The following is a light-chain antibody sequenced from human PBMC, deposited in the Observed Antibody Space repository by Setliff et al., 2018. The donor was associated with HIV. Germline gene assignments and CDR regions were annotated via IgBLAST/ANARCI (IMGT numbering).Light chain of an antibody. Sequence: QSALTQPASVSGSPGQSITVSCTATTSDIAAYNYISWYQHHPGKAPKLIIYEVSNRPSGVSNRFSASKSGDTASLTISGLQAEDEADYYCSSYTSSTWVFGGGTKVTVL. J-gene: IGLJ3*02. CDR3: SSYTSSTWV. CDR1: TSDIAAYNY. V-gene: IGLV2-14*01. CDR2: EVS.